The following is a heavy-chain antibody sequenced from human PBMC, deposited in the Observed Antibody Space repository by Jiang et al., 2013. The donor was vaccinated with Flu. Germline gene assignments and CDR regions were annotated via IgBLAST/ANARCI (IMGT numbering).Heavy chain of an antibody. CDR2: ISYDGSNK. CDR3: AGPGYYYDSSGYHPFDY. Sequence: VQLLESGGGVVQPGRSLRLSCAASGFTFSSYAMHWVRQAPGKGLEWVAVISYDGSNKYYADSVKGRFTISRDNSKNTLYLQMNSLRAEDTAVYYCAGPGYYYDSSGYHPFDYWAGERWSPSPQ. CDR1: GFTFSSYA. D-gene: IGHD3-22*01. V-gene: IGHV3-30-3*01. J-gene: IGHJ4*02.